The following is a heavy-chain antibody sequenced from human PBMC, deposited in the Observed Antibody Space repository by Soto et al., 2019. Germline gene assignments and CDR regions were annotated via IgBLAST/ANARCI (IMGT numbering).Heavy chain of an antibody. Sequence: EVQLLESGGGLVQPGESLRLSCAASGFTFSSYAMSWVRQAPGKGLEWVSVISGSDDSTYYADSVKGRFTIPRDNSKNTLYVQMNRLRAEDTAVYYWAKMSRSSTFDYWGQGTLVTVSS. CDR2: ISGSDDST. D-gene: IGHD6-6*01. CDR3: AKMSRSSTFDY. J-gene: IGHJ4*02. V-gene: IGHV3-23*01. CDR1: GFTFSSYA.